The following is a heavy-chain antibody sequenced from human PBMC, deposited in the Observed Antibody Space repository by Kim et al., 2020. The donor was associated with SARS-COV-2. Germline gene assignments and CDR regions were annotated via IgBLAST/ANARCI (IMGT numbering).Heavy chain of an antibody. CDR2: INTEDGKP. V-gene: IGHV7-4-1*02. D-gene: IGHD4-4*01. J-gene: IGHJ6*03. CDR3: ARGIGVDDRYSPNYDYY. CDR1: GYTFTKFA. Sequence: ASVKVSCKASGYTFTKFAMRWVRQAPGKGLEWMGGINTEDGKPTYAQAFTGRFVLSEDTSTATAYLQMSSLEAEDTAVYYCARGIGVDDRYSPNYDYY.